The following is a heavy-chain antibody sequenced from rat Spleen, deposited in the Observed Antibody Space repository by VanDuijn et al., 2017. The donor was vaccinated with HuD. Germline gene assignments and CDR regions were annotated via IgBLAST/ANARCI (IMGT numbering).Heavy chain of an antibody. Sequence: EVQLVESGGGLVQPGNSLKLSCAASGFTFSDYAMAWVRQSPTKGLEWVATIIYDGSSTYYRDSVKGRFTISRDNAKSTLYLQMHSLRSEDTATYYCARHEYSSSLDAWGQGASVTVSS. V-gene: IGHV5-17*01. J-gene: IGHJ4*01. D-gene: IGHD1-2*01. CDR2: IIYDGSST. CDR3: ARHEYSSSLDA. CDR1: GFTFSDYA.